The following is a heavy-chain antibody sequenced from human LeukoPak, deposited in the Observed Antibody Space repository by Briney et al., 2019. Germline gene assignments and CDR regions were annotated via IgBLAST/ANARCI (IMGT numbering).Heavy chain of an antibody. D-gene: IGHD5-24*01. CDR1: GGSFSGYY. Sequence: SETLSLTCAVYGGSFSGYYWSWIRQPPGKGLEWIGEINHSGSTNYNPSLKSRVTISVGTSKNQFSLKLSSVTAADTAVYYCAREEMATIPWGQGTLVTVSS. CDR3: AREEMATIP. J-gene: IGHJ5*02. V-gene: IGHV4-34*01. CDR2: INHSGST.